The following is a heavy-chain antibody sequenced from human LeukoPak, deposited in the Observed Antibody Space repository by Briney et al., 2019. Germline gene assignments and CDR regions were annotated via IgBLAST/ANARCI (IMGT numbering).Heavy chain of an antibody. Sequence: GGSLRLSCVASGFTFSNYWMQWVRQAPGKGLEWVANIKQDGGEKYYADSVKGRFTISRDNSKNTLYLQMNSLRAEDTAVYYCARDLYDALTTPGYWGQGTLVTVSS. CDR1: GFTFSNYW. CDR2: IKQDGGEK. CDR3: ARDLYDALTTPGY. D-gene: IGHD4/OR15-4a*01. J-gene: IGHJ4*02. V-gene: IGHV3-7*01.